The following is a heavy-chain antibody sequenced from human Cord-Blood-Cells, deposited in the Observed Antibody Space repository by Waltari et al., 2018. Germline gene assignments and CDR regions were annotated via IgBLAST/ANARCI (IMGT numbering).Heavy chain of an antibody. J-gene: IGHJ2*01. V-gene: IGHV4-31*03. Sequence: QVQLQESGPGLVKPSQTLSLTCTVSGGSISSGGYYWSWIRQHPGKGLEWIWYLYYSGSTDYNPSLKSRVTRSRDTSKNQFSLKLSSVTAAAAAVYYCASDIREPIVVVPAAMPGWYFDLWGRGTLVTVSS. CDR1: GGSISSGGYY. CDR2: LYYSGST. D-gene: IGHD2-2*01. CDR3: ASDIREPIVVVPAAMPGWYFDL.